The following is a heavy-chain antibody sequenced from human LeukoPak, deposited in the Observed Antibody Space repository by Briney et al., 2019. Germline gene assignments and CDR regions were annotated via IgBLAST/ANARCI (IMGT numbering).Heavy chain of an antibody. CDR2: ISYGGSND. V-gene: IGHV3-30*03. CDR3: TRVGYIDEGIDY. Sequence: PGGSLRLSCAASGFTFSSFGMHWVRQAPGKGLEWVAFISYGGSNDYYADSVKGRFTISRDNSKNTLYLQMNSLRAEDTAVYYCTRVGYIDEGIDYWGQGTLVTVSS. J-gene: IGHJ4*02. CDR1: GFTFSSFG. D-gene: IGHD5-24*01.